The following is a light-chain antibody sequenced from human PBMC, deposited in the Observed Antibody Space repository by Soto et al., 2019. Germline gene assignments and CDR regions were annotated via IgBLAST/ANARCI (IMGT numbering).Light chain of an antibody. CDR1: QSVSSY. CDR3: QQYASSPLLT. CDR2: DAS. Sequence: EIVLTQAPGTVSLSRGERATLSCRASQSVSSYLAWYQQQRGQAPRLLIYDASSRATGIPDRFSGSGSGTDFTLSISRLEPEDFAVYYCQQYASSPLLTFGGGTKVDTK. J-gene: IGKJ4*01. V-gene: IGKV3-20*01.